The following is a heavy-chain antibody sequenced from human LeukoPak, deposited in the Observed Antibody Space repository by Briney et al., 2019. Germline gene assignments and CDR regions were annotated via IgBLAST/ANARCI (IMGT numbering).Heavy chain of an antibody. CDR2: IRNKANSYTT. D-gene: IGHD1-26*01. V-gene: IGHV3-72*01. CDR3: ARAVAGALNDY. J-gene: IGHJ4*02. CDR1: GFTFSDHY. Sequence: GGSLRHSCAASGFTFSDHYMDWVRQAPGKGLEWIGRIRNKANSYTTEYAASVKGRLTISRDDSKNSLYLQMNSLKSEDTAVYYCARAVAGALNDYWGQGTLVTVSS.